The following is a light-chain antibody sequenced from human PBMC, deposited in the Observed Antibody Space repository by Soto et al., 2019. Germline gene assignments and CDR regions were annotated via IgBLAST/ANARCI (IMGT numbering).Light chain of an antibody. Sequence: DIQMTQPPSTLSGSVGDRVTITCRASQTISSWLAWYQQKPGKALKLLIYKASTLKSGVPSRFSGSGSGTEFTLTISSLQPDDFATYYCQHYNSYSEAFGQGTKVELK. J-gene: IGKJ1*01. CDR1: QTISSW. CDR2: KAS. CDR3: QHYNSYSEA. V-gene: IGKV1-5*03.